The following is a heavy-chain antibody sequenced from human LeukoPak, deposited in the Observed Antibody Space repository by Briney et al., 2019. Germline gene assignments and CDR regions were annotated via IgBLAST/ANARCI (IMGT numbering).Heavy chain of an antibody. CDR3: ARGGAAADNYWYFDL. V-gene: IGHV3-30-3*01. D-gene: IGHD6-13*01. CDR2: ISYDGSNK. J-gene: IGHJ2*01. Sequence: PGRSLRLSCAASGFIFSGYAMHWVRQAPGKGLEWVAVISYDGSNKYYADSVKGRFTISRDTAKNSLYLQMNSLRPEDTALYYCARGGAAADNYWYFDLWGRGTLVTVSS. CDR1: GFIFSGYA.